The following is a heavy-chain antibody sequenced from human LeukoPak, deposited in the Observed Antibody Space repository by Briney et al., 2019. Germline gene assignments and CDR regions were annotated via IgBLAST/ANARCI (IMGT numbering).Heavy chain of an antibody. J-gene: IGHJ4*02. CDR3: ARVVSVGSICAF. V-gene: IGHV1-2*02. Sequence: ASVKDSPKASGYTFTVYYVYCGRQAPGQGLEWVGWINPNSGDTNYAQKLQGRVTMTRDTSIIAAFMELSRLTSDDTAVYYCARVVSVGSICAFWGRGTLVTVSS. CDR2: INPNSGDT. D-gene: IGHD1-14*01. CDR1: GYTFTVYY.